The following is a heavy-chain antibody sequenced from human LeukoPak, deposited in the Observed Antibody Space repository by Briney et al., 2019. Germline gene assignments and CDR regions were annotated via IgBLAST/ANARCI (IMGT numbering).Heavy chain of an antibody. CDR2: INHCGST. V-gene: IGHV4-34*01. D-gene: IGHD2-15*01. Sequence: SETLSLTCAVYGGSFSGYYWSWIRQPPGKGLEWIGEINHCGSTNYNPSLKSRVTISVDTSKNQFSLKLSSVTAADTAVYYCARGYCSGGSCYRYWGQGTLVTVSS. CDR1: GGSFSGYY. CDR3: ARGYCSGGSCYRY. J-gene: IGHJ4*02.